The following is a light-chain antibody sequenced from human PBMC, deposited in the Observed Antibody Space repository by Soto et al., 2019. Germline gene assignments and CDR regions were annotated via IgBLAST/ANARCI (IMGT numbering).Light chain of an antibody. Sequence: EIVITHSTATLSVAPGEKATLSFMPSHLTGNPLGWYQQKPGQSPRPLIYGVSTRATGIPARFSGSGSGTEFPLTISSLQSEDSAVYYCQQYNKWPSLNFGGGTKVDIK. V-gene: IGKV3-15*01. CDR1: HLTGNP. CDR2: GVS. J-gene: IGKJ4*01. CDR3: QQYNKWPSLN.